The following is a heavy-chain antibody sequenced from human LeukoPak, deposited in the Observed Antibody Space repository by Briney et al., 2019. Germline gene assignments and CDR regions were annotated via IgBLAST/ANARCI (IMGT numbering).Heavy chain of an antibody. CDR3: TREVLPAAMGRAYYYYYMDV. V-gene: IGHV3-49*04. J-gene: IGHJ6*03. Sequence: GGSLRLSCTASGFTFGDYAMSWVRQAPGKGLEWVGFIRSKAYGGTTEYAASVKGRFTISRDDSKSIAYLQMNSLKTEDTAVYYCTREVLPAAMGRAYYYYYMDVWGKGTTVTISS. CDR1: GFTFGDYA. D-gene: IGHD2-2*01. CDR2: IRSKAYGGTT.